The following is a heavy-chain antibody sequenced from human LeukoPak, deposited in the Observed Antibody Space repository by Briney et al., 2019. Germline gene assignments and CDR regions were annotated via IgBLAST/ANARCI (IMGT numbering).Heavy chain of an antibody. V-gene: IGHV1-46*01. J-gene: IGHJ4*02. CDR1: GYNFISYH. CDR2: INPRDANT. Sequence: ASVTASCKASGYNFISYHMHWVQQAPGQGLEWMGMINPRDANTYYAQKFQGRVTMTRDTATSTVYMELSSLRSEDTAMYYCSRELSGGYFDFWGQGSRVTVSS. CDR3: SRELSGGYFDF. D-gene: IGHD2-15*01.